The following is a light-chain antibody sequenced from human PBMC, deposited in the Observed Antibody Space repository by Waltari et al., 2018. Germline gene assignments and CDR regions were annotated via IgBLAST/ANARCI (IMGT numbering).Light chain of an antibody. CDR1: SSNIGFNV. V-gene: IGLV1-44*01. Sequence: QSELTQPPSASGTPGQRVNISCSGSSSNIGFNVVHWYRQFPGTAPKLLIYNNDQLPSGVPDRFSCAQCTTSASLAISGLQAEDEAVYYCTAWDDSLKGWVFGGGTKLIVL. J-gene: IGLJ3*02. CDR2: NND. CDR3: TAWDDSLKGWV.